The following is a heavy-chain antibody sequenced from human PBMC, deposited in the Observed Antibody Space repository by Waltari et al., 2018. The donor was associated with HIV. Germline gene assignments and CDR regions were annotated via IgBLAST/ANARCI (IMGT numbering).Heavy chain of an antibody. CDR1: GGYFSGYY. Sequence: QVQLQQWGAGLLKPSETLSPTCAAYGGYFSGYYWSWLRQPPGKGLAGIGEINHSGSTHYNPALRSRVPISVDTSKNQFSLKLSSVTAADTAVYYCASNSGSYYGPWFDPWGQGTLVTVSS. CDR2: INHSGST. D-gene: IGHD1-26*01. CDR3: ASNSGSYYGPWFDP. V-gene: IGHV4-34*01. J-gene: IGHJ5*02.